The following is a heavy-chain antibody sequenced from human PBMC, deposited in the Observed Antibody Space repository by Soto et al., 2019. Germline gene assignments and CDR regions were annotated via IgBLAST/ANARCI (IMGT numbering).Heavy chain of an antibody. V-gene: IGHV3-30-3*01. Sequence: GGSLRRSCAASGFTFSSYAMHWVHQDPGKGLEWVAVISYDGSNKYYADSVKGRFTISRDNSKNTLYLQMNSLRAEDTAVYYCARDLVVVAATGAFDIWGQGTMVTVS. D-gene: IGHD2-15*01. CDR3: ARDLVVVAATGAFDI. CDR1: GFTFSSYA. CDR2: ISYDGSNK. J-gene: IGHJ3*02.